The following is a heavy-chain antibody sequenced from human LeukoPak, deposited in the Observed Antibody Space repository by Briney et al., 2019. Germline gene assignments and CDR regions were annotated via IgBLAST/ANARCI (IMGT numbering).Heavy chain of an antibody. CDR3: AREAYSSSWSNWFDP. D-gene: IGHD6-13*01. CDR2: IYHSGST. V-gene: IGHV4-4*02. CDR1: GGSISSSNW. J-gene: IGHJ5*02. Sequence: SGTLSLTCAVSGGSISSSNWWSWVRQPPGKGLEWIGEIYHSGSTNYNPSLKSRVTISVDKSKNQFSLKLSSVTAADTAVYYCAREAYSSSWSNWFDPWGQGTLVTVSS.